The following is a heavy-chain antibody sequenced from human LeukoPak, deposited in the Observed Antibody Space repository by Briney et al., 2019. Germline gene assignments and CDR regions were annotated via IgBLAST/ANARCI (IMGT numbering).Heavy chain of an antibody. J-gene: IGHJ6*03. Sequence: PSETLSLTCTVSGGSISTSNYYWGWIRQPPGKGLEWIGNIFYSGSTYYSPSLRSRVTISLDTSRNQFSLKLNSVTAADTAVYYCAREDDGSKSWTMTYYSYYYMDVWGKGTTVTVSS. CDR1: GGSISTSNYY. CDR2: IFYSGST. D-gene: IGHD3-10*01. V-gene: IGHV4-39*07. CDR3: AREDDGSKSWTMTYYSYYYMDV.